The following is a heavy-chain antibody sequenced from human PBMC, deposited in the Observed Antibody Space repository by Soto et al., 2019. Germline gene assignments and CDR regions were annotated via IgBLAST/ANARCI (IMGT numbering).Heavy chain of an antibody. Sequence: SETLSLTCTVSGGSISSGGYYWSWIRQHPGKGLEWIGYIYYSGSTYYNPSLKSRVTISVDTSKNQFSLKLSSVTAADTAVYYCARDIANYYDSSGYYNYYYYGMDVWGQGTTVTVSS. V-gene: IGHV4-31*03. CDR3: ARDIANYYDSSGYYNYYYYGMDV. CDR2: IYYSGST. D-gene: IGHD3-22*01. J-gene: IGHJ6*02. CDR1: GGSISSGGYY.